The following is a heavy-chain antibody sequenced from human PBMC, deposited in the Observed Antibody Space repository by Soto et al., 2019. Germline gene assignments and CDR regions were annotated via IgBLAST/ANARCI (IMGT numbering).Heavy chain of an antibody. CDR1: GGSISSSSYY. CDR3: ARISVASRYMDV. CDR2: FYYSGST. Sequence: SETLSLTCTVSGGSISSSSYYWGWIRQSPGKGLEWIGSFYYSGSTYYSPSLKSRVTISGDTSKKQISLRLSSVTAADTAAYYCARISVASRYMDVWGKGSTVTVSS. J-gene: IGHJ6*03. V-gene: IGHV4-39*01. D-gene: IGHD5-12*01.